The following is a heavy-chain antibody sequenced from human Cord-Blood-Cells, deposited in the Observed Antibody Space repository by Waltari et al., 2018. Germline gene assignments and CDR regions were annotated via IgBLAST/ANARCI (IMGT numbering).Heavy chain of an antibody. V-gene: IGHV1-24*01. Sequence: QVQLVQSGAEGKKPGSSVKVSCKVPGYTLTELPMHWVRQAPGKGLEWMGGFDTEDGETIYAQKFQGRVTMTEDTSTDTAYMELSSLRSEDTAVYYCATSQNGEEAFDIWGQGTMVTVSS. CDR2: FDTEDGET. J-gene: IGHJ3*02. CDR3: ATSQNGEEAFDI. D-gene: IGHD4-17*01. CDR1: GYTLTELP.